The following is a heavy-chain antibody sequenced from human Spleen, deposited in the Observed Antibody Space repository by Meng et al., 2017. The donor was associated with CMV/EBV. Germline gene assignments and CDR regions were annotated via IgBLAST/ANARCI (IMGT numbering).Heavy chain of an antibody. CDR3: ARLDRALGRVVAATPNWFDP. Sequence: SETLSLTCTVSSDSIISGSYYWGWIRQPPGKGLEWIGSIYYSGTTHYNPSLKSRVTMSADTSKNQFSLKLNSVTAADTAVYYCARLDRALGRVVAATPNWFDPWGQGTLVTVSS. V-gene: IGHV4-39*01. J-gene: IGHJ5*02. D-gene: IGHD2-15*01. CDR2: IYYSGTT. CDR1: SDSIISGSYY.